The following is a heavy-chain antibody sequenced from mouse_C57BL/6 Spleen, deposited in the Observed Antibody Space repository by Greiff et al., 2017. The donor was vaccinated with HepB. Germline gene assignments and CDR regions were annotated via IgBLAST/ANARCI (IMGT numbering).Heavy chain of an antibody. Sequence: EVQLQQSVAELVRPGASVKLSCTASGFNIKNTYMPWVKQRPEQGLEWIGRIDPANGNTKYAPKFQGKATITADTSSNTAYLQLGSLTSEDTAIYYCARWEGTPFAYWGQGTLVTVSA. J-gene: IGHJ3*01. CDR3: ARWEGTPFAY. D-gene: IGHD3-3*01. V-gene: IGHV14-3*01. CDR1: GFNIKNTY. CDR2: IDPANGNT.